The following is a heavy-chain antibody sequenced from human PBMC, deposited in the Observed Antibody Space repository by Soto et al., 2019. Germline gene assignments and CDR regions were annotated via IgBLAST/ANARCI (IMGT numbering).Heavy chain of an antibody. J-gene: IGHJ4*02. Sequence: GGSLSLSCAATRFTFSNLLLHWFVQTPGKGRVWVSQTKSDGSSTNYADSVKGRFTVSRDNAKNTLYLQINSLGAEDTAVYYCRVWIGELSTDYWGQGT. CDR2: TKSDGSST. CDR3: RVWIGELSTDY. D-gene: IGHD3-10*01. V-gene: IGHV3-74*01. CDR1: RFTFSNLL.